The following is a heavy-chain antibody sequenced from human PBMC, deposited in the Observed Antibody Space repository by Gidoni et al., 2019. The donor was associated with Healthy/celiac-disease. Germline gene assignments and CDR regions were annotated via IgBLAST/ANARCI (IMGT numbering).Heavy chain of an antibody. J-gene: IGHJ4*02. CDR3: AKASQQGGDY. CDR2: ISGSGSST. CDR1: GFTFSRYA. D-gene: IGHD6-13*01. V-gene: IGHV3-23*01. Sequence: EVKLLESGGGLVQPGGSLRLSCAASGFTFSRYAMSWIRQAQGSGREWVSAISGSGSSTYYADSVEGRFTISRDNSKNTLYLQMNSVRAEATAVYYCAKASQQGGDYWGQGTLVTVSS.